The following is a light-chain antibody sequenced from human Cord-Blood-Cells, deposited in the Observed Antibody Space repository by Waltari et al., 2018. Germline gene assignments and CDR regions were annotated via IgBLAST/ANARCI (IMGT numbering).Light chain of an antibody. CDR1: SSDVGSYNL. V-gene: IGLV2-23*01. J-gene: IGLJ3*02. CDR2: EGS. Sequence: QSALTQPASVSGSPGQTITISCTGTSSDVGSYNLVSWYQQHPGKAPKLMIYEGSKRHSGVSIRYSGSKSGTTASLTISGLQAEDEADYYCCSYAGSSTLVVFGGGTKLTVL. CDR3: CSYAGSSTLVV.